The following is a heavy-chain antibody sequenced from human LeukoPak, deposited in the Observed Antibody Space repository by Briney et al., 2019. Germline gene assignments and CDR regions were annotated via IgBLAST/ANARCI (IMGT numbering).Heavy chain of an antibody. CDR2: INPNSGRT. J-gene: IGHJ4*02. D-gene: IGHD3-9*01. Sequence: GASVKVSCMTSGYTFNDYYLHWVRQAPGQGLEWMGWINPNSGRTNYLPKFQGRVTLTTDTSISTAYMELSSLISGDTALYYCARDSSDVLTGYYHFWGQGTLVTVSS. V-gene: IGHV1-2*02. CDR3: ARDSSDVLTGYYHF. CDR1: GYTFNDYY.